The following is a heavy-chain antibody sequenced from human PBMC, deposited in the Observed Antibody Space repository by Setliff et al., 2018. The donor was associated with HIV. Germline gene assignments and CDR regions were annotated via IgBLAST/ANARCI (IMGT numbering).Heavy chain of an antibody. CDR1: GFTVSSNY. V-gene: IGHV3-30*02. Sequence: GGSLRLSCAASGFTVSSNYMSWVRQAPGKGLEWVAFIRYTGSNKYYADSVKGRFTISRDNSKNTLYLQMNSLRAEDTAVYYCAKQTVSSSWSKWFDPWGQGTLVTVSS. CDR2: IRYTGSNK. J-gene: IGHJ5*02. CDR3: AKQTVSSSWSKWFDP. D-gene: IGHD6-13*01.